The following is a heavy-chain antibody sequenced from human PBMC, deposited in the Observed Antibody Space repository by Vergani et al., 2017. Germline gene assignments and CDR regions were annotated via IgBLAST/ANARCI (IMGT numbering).Heavy chain of an antibody. CDR3: ARDRTHIAVAGRSRYYGMDV. V-gene: IGHV6-1*01. CDR2: TYYRSKWYN. CDR1: GDSVSSNSAA. Sequence: QVQLQQSGPGLVKPSQTLSLTCAISGDSVSSNSAAWNWIRQSPSRGLEWLGRTYYRSKWYNDYAVSVKSRITINPDTSKNQFSLQLNSVTPEDTAVYYCARDRTHIAVAGRSRYYGMDVWGQGTTVTVSS. J-gene: IGHJ6*02. D-gene: IGHD6-19*01.